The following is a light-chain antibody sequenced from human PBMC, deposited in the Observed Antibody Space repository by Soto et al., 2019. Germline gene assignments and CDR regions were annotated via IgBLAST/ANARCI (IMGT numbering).Light chain of an antibody. Sequence: DIQMTQSPSTLSASVGDRVTITCRASQDVGKWLAWYQQKPGKAPTLLIHGASSLQSGVPPRYSGSGYGTDFTLTISRLEPEDFAVYYCQQYGSSPTWAFGQGTKVDI. CDR3: QQYGSSPTWA. J-gene: IGKJ1*01. CDR2: GAS. V-gene: IGKV1D-16*01. CDR1: QDVGKW.